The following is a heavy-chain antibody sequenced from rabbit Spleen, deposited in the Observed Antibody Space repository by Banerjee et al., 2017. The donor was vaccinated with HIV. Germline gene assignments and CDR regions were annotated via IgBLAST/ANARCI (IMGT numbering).Heavy chain of an antibody. J-gene: IGHJ4*01. CDR2: IDPIFGIT. CDR3: ARDLVSVIGWNFNL. Sequence: HLKESGGGLVQPGGSLKLSCTASGFTLSSYYMNWVRQAPGKGLEWIGYIDPIFGITYYANWVNGRFSISRENAQNTVFLQMTILTAADTATYFCARDLVSVIGWNFNLWGQGTLVSFS. CDR1: GFTLSSYY. D-gene: IGHD1-1*01. V-gene: IGHV1S7*01.